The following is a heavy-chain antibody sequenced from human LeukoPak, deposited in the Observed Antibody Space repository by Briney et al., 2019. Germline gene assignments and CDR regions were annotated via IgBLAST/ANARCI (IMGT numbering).Heavy chain of an antibody. CDR3: ARVRVGGTNYFDS. J-gene: IGHJ4*02. CDR1: RFIFTSYW. D-gene: IGHD1-1*01. CDR2: INYDGSEK. Sequence: PPGGSLRLSCAASRFIFTSYWMSWVRQAPGKGLEWVANINYDGSEKYCVDSVKGRFTISRDNAKNSLYLQMNGLRAEDTAVYYCARVRVGGTNYFDSWGQGTLVTVSS. V-gene: IGHV3-7*04.